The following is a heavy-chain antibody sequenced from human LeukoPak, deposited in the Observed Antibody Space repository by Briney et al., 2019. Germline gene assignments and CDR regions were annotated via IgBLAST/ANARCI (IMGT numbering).Heavy chain of an antibody. J-gene: IGHJ3*02. D-gene: IGHD4-17*01. V-gene: IGHV3-23*01. CDR3: AKDPNGDYVGAFDM. CDR1: GLTFSRYA. CDR2: ISGSGSST. Sequence: SGESLRLSCAASGLTFSRYAMTWVRQAPGKGLEWVSSISGSGSSTYYADSVKGRFTLSRDNSKNTLYLQMNDLRAEDTAVYYCAKDPNGDYVGAFDMWGQGTMVTVSS.